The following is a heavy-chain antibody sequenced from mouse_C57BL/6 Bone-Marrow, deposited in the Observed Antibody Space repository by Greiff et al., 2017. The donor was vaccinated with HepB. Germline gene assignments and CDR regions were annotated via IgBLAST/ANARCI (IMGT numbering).Heavy chain of an antibody. CDR3: GREGGVVAHFDY. CDR1: GYTFTSYW. J-gene: IGHJ2*01. CDR2: IDPSDSYT. V-gene: IGHV1-69*01. D-gene: IGHD1-1*01. Sequence: QVQLQQPGAELVMPGASVKLSCKASGYTFTSYWMHWVKQRPGQGLEWIGEIDPSDSYTNYNQKFKGKSTLTVDKSSSTAYMQLSSLTSEDSAVYYCGREGGVVAHFDYWGQGTTLTVSS.